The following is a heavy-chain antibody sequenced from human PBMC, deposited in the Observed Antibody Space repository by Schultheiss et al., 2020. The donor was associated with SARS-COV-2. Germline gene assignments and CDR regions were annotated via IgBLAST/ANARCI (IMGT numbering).Heavy chain of an antibody. D-gene: IGHD3-22*01. CDR2: ISSSSSTI. J-gene: IGHJ5*02. CDR3: ARALLTDYYDSSGYYPSEFDP. Sequence: GESLKISCAASGFTFSSYSMNWVRQAPGKGLEWVSYISSSSSTIYYADSVKGRFTISRDNAKNSLYLQMNSLRDEDTAVYYCARALLTDYYDSSGYYPSEFDPWGQGTLVTVSS. V-gene: IGHV3-48*02. CDR1: GFTFSSYS.